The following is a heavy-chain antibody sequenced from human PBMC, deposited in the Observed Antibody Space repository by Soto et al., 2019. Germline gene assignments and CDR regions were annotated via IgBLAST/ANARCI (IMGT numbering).Heavy chain of an antibody. CDR1: GFSLSTSGVG. J-gene: IGHJ4*02. V-gene: IGHV2-5*02. CDR3: AHITGYGAPFNY. Sequence: QITLKESGPPLVTPTQTLTLTCTFSGFSLSTSGVGVGWIRQPPGKALECLALIYWDDDKRYSPSLKSRLAITKDTSKNQVVLTMTNMDPVDTATYYCAHITGYGAPFNYWGQGTLVTVSS. D-gene: IGHD5-12*01. CDR2: IYWDDDK.